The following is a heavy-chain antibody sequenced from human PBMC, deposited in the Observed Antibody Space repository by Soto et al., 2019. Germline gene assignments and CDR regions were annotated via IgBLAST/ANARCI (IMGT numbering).Heavy chain of an antibody. V-gene: IGHV3-30-3*01. Sequence: GGSLRLSCAASGFTFSSYAMHWVRQAPGKGLEWVAVISYDGSNKYYADSVKGRFTISRDNSKNTLYLQMNSLRAEDTAVYYCARESFLCFGGSCYRRYYFYYWGQGTLVTVSS. CDR3: ARESFLCFGGSCYRRYYFYY. J-gene: IGHJ4*02. CDR2: ISYDGSNK. CDR1: GFTFSSYA. D-gene: IGHD2-15*01.